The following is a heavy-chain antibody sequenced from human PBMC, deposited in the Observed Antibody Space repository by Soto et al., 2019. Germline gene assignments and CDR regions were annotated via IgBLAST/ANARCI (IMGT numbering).Heavy chain of an antibody. Sequence: PSETLSLTCTVSGGSISSYYWSWIRQPPGKGLEWIGYIYYSGSTNYNPSLKSRVTISVDTSKNQFSLKLSSVTAADTAVYYCARDQYSSGWYSWGQGTLVTVSS. D-gene: IGHD6-19*01. J-gene: IGHJ4*02. CDR2: IYYSGST. CDR1: GGSISSYY. CDR3: ARDQYSSGWYS. V-gene: IGHV4-59*01.